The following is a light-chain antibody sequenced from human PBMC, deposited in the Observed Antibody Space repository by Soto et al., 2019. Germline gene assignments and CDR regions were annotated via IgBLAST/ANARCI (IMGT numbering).Light chain of an antibody. CDR2: GAS. J-gene: IGKJ5*01. CDR3: QQRSNSPIT. Sequence: EIVFTQSPGTLSLSPGERATLSCRASQSVSSSYLAWYQQKPGQAPRLLIYGASSRATGIPDRFSGSGSGTDFTLTINSLEPEDFAVYYCQQRSNSPITFGQGTRLDI. CDR1: QSVSSSY. V-gene: IGKV3D-20*02.